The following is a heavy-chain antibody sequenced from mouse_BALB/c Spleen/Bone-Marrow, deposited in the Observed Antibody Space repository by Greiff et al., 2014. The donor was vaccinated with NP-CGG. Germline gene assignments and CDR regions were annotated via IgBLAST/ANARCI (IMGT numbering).Heavy chain of an antibody. CDR3: ASYHSSGYAMDY. V-gene: IGHV1S135*01. CDR2: IDPYNGGT. J-gene: IGHJ4*01. CDR1: GYSFTDYN. D-gene: IGHD3-1*01. Sequence: HLVESGPELVKPGASVKVSCKASGYSFTDYNMYWVKQSHGKSLEWIGYIDPYNGGTSYNQKFKGKATLAVDKSSSTAFMHLNSLTSEDSAAYYCASYHSSGYAMDYWGQGTSVTVSS.